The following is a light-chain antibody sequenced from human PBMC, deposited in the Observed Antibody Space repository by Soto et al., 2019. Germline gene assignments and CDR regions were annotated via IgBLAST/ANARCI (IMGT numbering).Light chain of an antibody. CDR3: QQRSNWPRYT. CDR2: DAS. CDR1: QSVNSF. V-gene: IGKV3-11*01. Sequence: EIVLTQSPATLSFSPGERATLSCRASQSVNSFLAWYQQKPGQAPRLLIYDASSRATGIPARFSGSRSGTDFTLTISNLEPEDFAVDYCQQRSNWPRYTFGQGTKVEVK. J-gene: IGKJ2*01.